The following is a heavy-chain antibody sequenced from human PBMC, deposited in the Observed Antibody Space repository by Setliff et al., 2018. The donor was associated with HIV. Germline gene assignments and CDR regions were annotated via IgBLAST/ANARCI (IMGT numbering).Heavy chain of an antibody. J-gene: IGHJ5*02. D-gene: IGHD3-10*01. V-gene: IGHV4-61*08. CDR1: GGSISTGGYY. CDR3: TRVFPHPYGNSWFDP. CDR2: ISNSGIT. Sequence: PSETLSLTCTVSGGSISTGGYYWSWIRQHPGKGLEWIGSISNSGITYYSPSLKSRITIALDTSKNQFSLKLMSVSPADAAVYFCTRVFPHPYGNSWFDPWGQGTPVTVSS.